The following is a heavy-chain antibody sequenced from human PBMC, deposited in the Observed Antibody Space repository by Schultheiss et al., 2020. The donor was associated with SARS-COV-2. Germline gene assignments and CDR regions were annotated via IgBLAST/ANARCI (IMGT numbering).Heavy chain of an antibody. D-gene: IGHD4-23*01. Sequence: GSLRLSCTVSGGSISSYYWSWIRQPPGKGLEWIGYIYYSGSTNYNPSLKSRVTISVDTSKNQFSLKLSSVTAADTAVYYCARGLAVETYFDYWGQGTLVTVSS. V-gene: IGHV4-59*08. J-gene: IGHJ4*02. CDR1: GGSISSYY. CDR2: IYYSGST. CDR3: ARGLAVETYFDY.